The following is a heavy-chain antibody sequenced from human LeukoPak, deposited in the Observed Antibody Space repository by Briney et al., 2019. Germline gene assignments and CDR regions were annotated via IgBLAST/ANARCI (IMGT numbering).Heavy chain of an antibody. CDR2: MNPNRGNT. CDR1: GYTFTSYD. V-gene: IGHV1-8*01. J-gene: IGHJ6*03. CDR3: ARGLFYPRFWPYYYYYYMDV. D-gene: IGHD3-3*01. Sequence: ASVKVSCKASGYTFTSYDIHWVRQATGQGLEWMGWMNPNRGNTGYAQKFQGRVTMTRNTSISTAYMELSSLRSEDTAVYYCARGLFYPRFWPYYYYYYMDVWGKGTTVTVSS.